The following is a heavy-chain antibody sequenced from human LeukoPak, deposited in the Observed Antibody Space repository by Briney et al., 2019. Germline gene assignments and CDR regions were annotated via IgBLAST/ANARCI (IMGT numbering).Heavy chain of an antibody. V-gene: IGHV1-18*04. CDR1: GYTFTNHG. D-gene: IGHD1-1*01. CDR2: ISAYNGDT. J-gene: IGHJ5*02. Sequence: ASVKVSCKASGYTFTNHGFSWVRQAPGQGLEWMGWISAYNGDTKYSQKLQGRVTMTTDTSTSTAYMELRSLRSDDTAVYYCARRVRGTKGPWGQGTLVTVSS. CDR3: ARRVRGTKGP.